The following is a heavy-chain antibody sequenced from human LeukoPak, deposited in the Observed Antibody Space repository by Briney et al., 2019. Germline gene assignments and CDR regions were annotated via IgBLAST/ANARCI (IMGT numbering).Heavy chain of an antibody. CDR3: ARDMEPDAFDI. J-gene: IGHJ3*02. Sequence: GGSLSLSCAASGFTFSSYSMNWVRQAPGKGLEWVSYISSRGSAIYYADSVKGRFTISRDIAKTSLYLQMNSLRAEGTAIYYCARDMEPDAFDIWGQGTMVTVSS. D-gene: IGHD1-1*01. CDR2: ISSRGSAI. V-gene: IGHV3-48*04. CDR1: GFTFSSYS.